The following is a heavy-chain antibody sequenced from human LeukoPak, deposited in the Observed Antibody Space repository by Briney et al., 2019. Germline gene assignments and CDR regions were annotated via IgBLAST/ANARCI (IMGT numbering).Heavy chain of an antibody. CDR3: TTTLQYYYDTSGPFPDAFDI. Sequence: PGRSLRLSCTASGFTFGDYAMSWFRQAPGKGLEWVGFIRGKAYGGTTEYAASVKGRFTISRDDSKSIAYLQMNSLKIEDTAVYYCTTTLQYYYDTSGPFPDAFDIWGQGTMVTVSS. CDR1: GFTFGDYA. CDR2: IRGKAYGGTT. J-gene: IGHJ3*02. D-gene: IGHD3-22*01. V-gene: IGHV3-49*03.